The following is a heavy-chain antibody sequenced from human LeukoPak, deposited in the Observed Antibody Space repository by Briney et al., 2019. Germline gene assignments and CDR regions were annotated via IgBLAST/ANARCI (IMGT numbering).Heavy chain of an antibody. CDR1: GFTFSSYG. CDR3: AMKAVPRPRLYDAFDF. V-gene: IGHV3-30*02. D-gene: IGHD2-2*02. CDR2: IRYDGSNK. Sequence: GGSLRLSCAASGFTFSSYGMHWVRQAPGKGLEWVAFIRYDGSNKYYADSVKGRFTISRDNSKNTLCLQMNSLRADDTAVYYCAMKAVPRPRLYDAFDFWGQGTVVTVSS. J-gene: IGHJ3*01.